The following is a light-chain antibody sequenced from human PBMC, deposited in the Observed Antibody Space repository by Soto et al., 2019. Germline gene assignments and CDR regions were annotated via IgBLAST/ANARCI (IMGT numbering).Light chain of an antibody. V-gene: IGKV1-39*01. J-gene: IGKJ3*01. CDR1: QNTGNY. CDR2: ASS. CDR3: QQTYSGPLVT. Sequence: DIQMTQSPSSLSASVGDRVTITCRASQNTGNYLNWYQQKPGKAPKLLIFASSTLQTGVPSRFSGSGSETDFTLTISSLQPEDFATYYCQQTYSGPLVTFGPGTKVDIK.